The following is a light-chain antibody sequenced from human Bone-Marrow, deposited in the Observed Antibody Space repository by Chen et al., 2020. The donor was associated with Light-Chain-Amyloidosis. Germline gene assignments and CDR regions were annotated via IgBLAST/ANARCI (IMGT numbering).Light chain of an antibody. Sequence: QSALTQPASVSGSPGQAITISCTGTSRDVGGDNHVSWYQQHPDKGHKLMIYEVTNRPSWVPDRFSGSKSYNAASLTTSGLRTEEEADYFCSSYTMTNSLVVGSGTSVTVL. CDR1: SRDVGGDNH. CDR2: EVT. V-gene: IGLV2-14*01. J-gene: IGLJ1*01. CDR3: SSYTMTNSLV.